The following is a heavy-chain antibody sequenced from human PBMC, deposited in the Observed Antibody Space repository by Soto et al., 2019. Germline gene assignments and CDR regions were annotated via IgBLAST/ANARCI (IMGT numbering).Heavy chain of an antibody. CDR1: GFTFSSYA. Sequence: GGSLRLSCAASGFTFSSYAMSWVRQAPGRGLEWVSAVSSSSDNTYYADSVKGRFTISRDNSKNTLYLQMNSLRAEDTAIYYCAKAGYGSDVLWWFGPSGLGTLVTLSS. D-gene: IGHD5-12*01. CDR2: VSSSSDNT. J-gene: IGHJ5*02. V-gene: IGHV3-23*01. CDR3: AKAGYGSDVLWWFGP.